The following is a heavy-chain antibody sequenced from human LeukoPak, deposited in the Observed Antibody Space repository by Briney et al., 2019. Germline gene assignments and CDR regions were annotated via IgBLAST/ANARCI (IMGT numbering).Heavy chain of an antibody. J-gene: IGHJ4*02. CDR1: GYTLTELS. CDR3: ARIRDYYGSGSYSYYFDY. CDR2: ISAYNGNT. Sequence: ASVKVSCKVSGYTLTELSMHWVRQAPGQGLEWMGWISAYNGNTNYAQKLQGRVTMTTDTSTSTAYMELRSLRSDDTAVYYCARIRDYYGSGSYSYYFDYWGQGTLVTVSS. V-gene: IGHV1-18*01. D-gene: IGHD3-10*01.